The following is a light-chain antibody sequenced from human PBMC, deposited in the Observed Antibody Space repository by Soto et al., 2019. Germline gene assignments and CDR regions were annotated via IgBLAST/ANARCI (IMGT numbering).Light chain of an antibody. CDR3: SSYTSSSTLV. V-gene: IGLV2-14*01. CDR2: EVS. CDR1: SSDVGGYNY. Sequence: QYALTQPASVSGSPGQSITISCTGTSSDVGGYNYVSWYQQHPGKAPKIMIYEVSNRPSGVSNRFSGSKSGNTASLTISGLQAEDGADYYCSSYTSSSTLVFGGGTKLTVL. J-gene: IGLJ2*01.